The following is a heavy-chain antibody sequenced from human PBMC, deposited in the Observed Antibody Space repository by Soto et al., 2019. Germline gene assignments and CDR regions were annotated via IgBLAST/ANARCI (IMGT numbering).Heavy chain of an antibody. Sequence: QTLSLTCDISGERVSCNSAAWNWIRQSPSRGLEWLGRTSYRSKWYNDYAVSVKSRITINPDTSKNQFSLQLNSVTPEDTAVYHCAKLGPYGSESYSFRYNWIDPWGQGTLVTVSS. J-gene: IGHJ5*02. CDR2: TSYRSKWYN. D-gene: IGHD3-10*01. CDR1: GERVSCNSAA. V-gene: IGHV6-1*01. CDR3: AKLGPYGSESYSFRYNWIDP.